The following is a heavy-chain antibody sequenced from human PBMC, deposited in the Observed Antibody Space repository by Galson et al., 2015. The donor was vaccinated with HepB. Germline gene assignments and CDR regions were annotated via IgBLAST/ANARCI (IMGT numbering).Heavy chain of an antibody. CDR2: ISGSGGSA. CDR3: AKDSITMKVVGIDY. CDR1: GFTFSSYA. D-gene: IGHD3-22*01. Sequence: CCAASGFTFSSYAMNWVRQAPGKGLEWVSGISGSGGSAYYADSVKGRFTISRDNSKNTLYLQVNSLRAEDTAVYYCAKDSITMKVVGIDYWGQGTLVTVSS. J-gene: IGHJ4*02. V-gene: IGHV3-23*01.